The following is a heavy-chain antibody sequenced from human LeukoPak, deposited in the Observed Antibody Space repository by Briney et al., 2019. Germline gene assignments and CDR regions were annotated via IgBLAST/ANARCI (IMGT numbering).Heavy chain of an antibody. CDR3: ARITVTTETNWFDP. J-gene: IGHJ5*02. V-gene: IGHV4-4*02. CDR2: TYDSGST. Sequence: SWVRQPPGKGLEWIGETYDSGSTKYNPSLKSRVAISVDKSKNQFSLKLSSVTAADTAVYYCARITVTTETNWFDPWGQGTLVTVSS. D-gene: IGHD4-17*01.